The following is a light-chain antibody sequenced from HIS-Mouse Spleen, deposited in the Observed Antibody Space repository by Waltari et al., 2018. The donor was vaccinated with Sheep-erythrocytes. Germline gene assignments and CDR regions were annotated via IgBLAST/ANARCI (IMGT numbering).Light chain of an antibody. J-gene: IGLJ3*02. CDR1: SSDVGSYNL. CDR2: EGS. V-gene: IGLV2-23*01. CDR3: CSYAGSSTPWV. Sequence: QSALTQPASVSGSPGQSFTISCPGTSSDVGSYNLVSWYQQHPGKAPKLMIYEGSKRPSGVSNRFSGSKSGNTASLTISGLQAEDEADYYCCSYAGSSTPWVFGGGTKLTVL.